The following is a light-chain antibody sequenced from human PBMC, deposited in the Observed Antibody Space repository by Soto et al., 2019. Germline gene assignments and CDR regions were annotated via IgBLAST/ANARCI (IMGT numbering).Light chain of an antibody. CDR2: GAS. CDR3: QQYDVWRT. J-gene: IGKJ1*01. V-gene: IGKV3-15*01. CDR1: QSISTN. Sequence: IVMTQSPATLSVSPGERATLSCRAGQSISTNLAWYQQKPGQAPRLLIYGASTRAAGIPDRFSGSGSETEFSLTISSLQSEDFALYYCQQYDVWRTFGQGTKVEIK.